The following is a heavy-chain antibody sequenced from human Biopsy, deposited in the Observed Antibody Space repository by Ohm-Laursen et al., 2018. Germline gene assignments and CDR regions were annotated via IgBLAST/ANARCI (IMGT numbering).Heavy chain of an antibody. V-gene: IGHV4-59*08. J-gene: IGHJ4*02. CDR2: VSYSGNT. Sequence: SDTLSLTCTVSGVSISSYFWSWIRQPLGKGLEWIGYVSYSGNTKYNPPLKSRVIISADTSKNQSSLKLSSVTAADTAMYYCAAYYYDSSGYFYAFHYWGQGTLVTVSS. D-gene: IGHD3-22*01. CDR3: AAYYYDSSGYFYAFHY. CDR1: GVSISSYF.